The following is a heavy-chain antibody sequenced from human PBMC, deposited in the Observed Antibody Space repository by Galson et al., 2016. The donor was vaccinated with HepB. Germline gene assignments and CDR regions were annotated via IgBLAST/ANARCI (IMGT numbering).Heavy chain of an antibody. V-gene: IGHV3-53*01. Sequence: QAPGKGLEWVSLIYISNAHYADSVRGRFTISRDDSKNTLYLQMNSLRAEDTAVYYCARADRYQQLLESWGQGTLVTVSS. J-gene: IGHJ4*02. D-gene: IGHD4-11*01. CDR2: IYISNA. CDR3: ARADRYQQLLES.